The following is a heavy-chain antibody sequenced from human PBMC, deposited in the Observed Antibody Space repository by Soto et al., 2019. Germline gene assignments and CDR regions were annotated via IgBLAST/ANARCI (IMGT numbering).Heavy chain of an antibody. V-gene: IGHV3-15*07. Sequence: EVQLVESGGDLVQPGGSLRLSCAASGLILSNAWMNWVRQVPGKGLEWVGRIKSKVDGGTADYAAPAKGRFTISRDDSTNTLYIQMNSLKTEDTAVYYCTTEKSGSFETWGQGILGTVSS. CDR3: TTEKSGSFET. D-gene: IGHD5-12*01. J-gene: IGHJ5*02. CDR2: IKSKVDGGTA. CDR1: GLILSNAW.